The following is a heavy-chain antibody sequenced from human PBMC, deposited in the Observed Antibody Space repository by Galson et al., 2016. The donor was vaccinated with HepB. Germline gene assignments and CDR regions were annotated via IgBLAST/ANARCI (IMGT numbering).Heavy chain of an antibody. CDR3: AGDGATVGTSPDY. CDR2: IFPRSGAT. CDR1: GYGFSGYY. Sequence: SVTVSCKASGYGFSGYYMDWVRQAPGQGLEWMGCIFPRSGATNYAQKFQGRVTMTADTSVSTVYMELSSLRSDDTAVYYCAGDGATVGTSPDYWGQGTLVTVSS. D-gene: IGHD4-23*01. V-gene: IGHV1-2*02. J-gene: IGHJ4*02.